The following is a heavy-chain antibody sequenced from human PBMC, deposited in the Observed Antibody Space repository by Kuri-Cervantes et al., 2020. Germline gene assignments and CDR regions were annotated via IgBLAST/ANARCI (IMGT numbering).Heavy chain of an antibody. CDR3: ARDQSRLGYFDY. V-gene: IGHV1-8*02. CDR1: GYTFTSYD. Sequence: ASVKVSCKASGYTFTSYDINWVRQATGQGLEWMGWMNPNSGNTGYAQKFQGRVTMTRNTSISTAYMELSSLRSEDTAVYYCARDQSRLGYFDYWGQGTLVTVSS. D-gene: IGHD5/OR15-5a*01. CDR2: MNPNSGNT. J-gene: IGHJ4*02.